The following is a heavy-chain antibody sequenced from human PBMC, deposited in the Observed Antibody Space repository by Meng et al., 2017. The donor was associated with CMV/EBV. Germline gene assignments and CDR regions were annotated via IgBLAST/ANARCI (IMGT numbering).Heavy chain of an antibody. J-gene: IGHJ4*02. CDR2: ISGSGGST. D-gene: IGHD5-18*01. CDR1: GFTFSSYA. Sequence: CAASGFTFSSYAMSWVRQAPGKGLEWISAISGSGGSTYYADSVKGRFTISRDNSKNTLYLQMNSLRAEDTAVYYCAKDTWIQLWPTHWGQGTLVTVSS. CDR3: AKDTWIQLWPTH. V-gene: IGHV3-23*01.